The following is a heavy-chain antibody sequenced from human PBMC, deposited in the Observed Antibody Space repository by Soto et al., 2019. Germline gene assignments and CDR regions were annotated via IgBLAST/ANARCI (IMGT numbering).Heavy chain of an antibody. J-gene: IGHJ3*01. CDR2: ISAYNGNT. V-gene: IGHV1-18*01. D-gene: IGHD3-22*01. CDR1: GYTFTSYG. Sequence: QVQLVQSGAEVKKPGASVKVSCKASGYTFTSYGISWVRQAPGQGLEWMGWISAYNGNTIYAQKVQGRVSMTTDTSTSTAYMELRSLRSDDTAVYHCARVNYDNGHAFDVWGQGTMVNVSS. CDR3: ARVNYDNGHAFDV.